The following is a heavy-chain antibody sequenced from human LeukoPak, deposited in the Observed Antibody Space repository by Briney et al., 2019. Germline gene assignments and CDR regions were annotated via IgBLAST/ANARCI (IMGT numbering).Heavy chain of an antibody. CDR3: GRSVAAPADY. D-gene: IGHD6-6*01. J-gene: IGHJ4*02. CDR2: IRGDGSVK. CDR1: GFTLSNVW. V-gene: IGHV3-7*03. Sequence: PGGSLRLSCATSGFTLSNVWMSWVRQAPGKGLEWVGNIRGDGSVKFYLDSVKGRFTISRDNTNSVSLQMNNLKAEDTAVHYCGRSVAAPADYWGQGTLVTVSS.